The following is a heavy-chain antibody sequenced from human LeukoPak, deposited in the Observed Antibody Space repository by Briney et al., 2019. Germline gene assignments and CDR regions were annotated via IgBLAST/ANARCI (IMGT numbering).Heavy chain of an antibody. CDR3: ARGYSSGWYKDYYYMDV. D-gene: IGHD6-19*01. CDR1: GFSLSTSGMC. J-gene: IGHJ6*03. V-gene: IGHV2-70*11. CDR2: IDWDDDK. Sequence: SGPTLVNPTQTLTLTCTFSGFSLSTSGMCVSWIRQPPGKALEWLARIDWDDDKYYSTSLKTRLTISKDTSKNQVVLTMTNMDPVDTATYYCARGYSSGWYKDYYYMDVWGKGTTVTVSS.